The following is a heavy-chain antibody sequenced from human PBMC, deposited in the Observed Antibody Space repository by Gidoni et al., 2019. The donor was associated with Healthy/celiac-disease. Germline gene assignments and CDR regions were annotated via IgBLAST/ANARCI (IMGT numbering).Heavy chain of an antibody. D-gene: IGHD2-2*01. V-gene: IGHV3-11*01. CDR2: ISSSGSTI. CDR3: AISITPAAISSDY. Sequence: QVQLVESGGGLVKPGGSLRRSCAASGFTFSDYYMSWIRQAPGKGLGWVSYISSSGSTIYYADSVKGRFTISRDNAKNSLYLQMNSLRAEDTAVYYCAISITPAAISSDYWGQGTLVTVSS. J-gene: IGHJ4*02. CDR1: GFTFSDYY.